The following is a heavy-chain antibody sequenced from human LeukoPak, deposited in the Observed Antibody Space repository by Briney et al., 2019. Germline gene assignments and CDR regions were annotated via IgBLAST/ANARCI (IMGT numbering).Heavy chain of an antibody. V-gene: IGHV1-2*02. Sequence: ASVKVSCTASGYTFTGYYMHWVRQAPGQGLEWMGWIDPNSGGTNYAQKFQGRVTMTRDTSISTAYMELRRLRSDDTAVYYCARESATVKTFDYWGQGALVTVSS. J-gene: IGHJ4*02. D-gene: IGHD4-17*01. CDR3: ARESATVKTFDY. CDR1: GYTFTGYY. CDR2: IDPNSGGT.